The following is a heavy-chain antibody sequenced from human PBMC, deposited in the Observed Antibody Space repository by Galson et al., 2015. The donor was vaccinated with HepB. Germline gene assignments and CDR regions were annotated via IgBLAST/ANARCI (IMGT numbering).Heavy chain of an antibody. CDR1: KFTFRNYN. D-gene: IGHD6-19*01. J-gene: IGHJ5*02. V-gene: IGHV3-21*06. CDR2: ISYNSDNI. Sequence: SLRLSCAASKFTFRNYNMNWVRQTPGKGMEWVASISYNSDNINYADSVKGRFTISRDNAKNSLYLQMNSLRAEDTAVYYCARDWGIAVSGTWWFDPWAREPWSPSPQ. CDR3: ARDWGIAVSGTWWFDP.